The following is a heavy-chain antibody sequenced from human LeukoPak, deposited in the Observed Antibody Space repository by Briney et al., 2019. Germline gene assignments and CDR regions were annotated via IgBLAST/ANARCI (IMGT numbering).Heavy chain of an antibody. J-gene: IGHJ4*02. CDR3: ARHDGSGSYYNPLDC. CDR2: IDPSDSYT. Sequence: GESLKISCKGSGYSFTSYWISWVRQMPGKGLEWMGRIDPSDSYTNYSPSFQGHVTISADKSISTAYLQWSSLKASDTAMYYCARHDGSGSYYNPLDCWGQGTLVTVSS. D-gene: IGHD3-10*01. CDR1: GYSFTSYW. V-gene: IGHV5-10-1*01.